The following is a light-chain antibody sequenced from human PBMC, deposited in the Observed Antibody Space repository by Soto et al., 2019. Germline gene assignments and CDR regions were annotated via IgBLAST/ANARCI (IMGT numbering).Light chain of an antibody. CDR2: DAS. V-gene: IGKV3-11*01. Sequence: EIVLTQSPATLSLSPGERATLSCRASQSISSYLGWYQQKPGQAPRLPIYDASNRATGIPARFSGSGSGTDFTLTISSLEPEDFAVYYCQQRSSWPRTFGQGTKVEFK. CDR1: QSISSY. J-gene: IGKJ1*01. CDR3: QQRSSWPRT.